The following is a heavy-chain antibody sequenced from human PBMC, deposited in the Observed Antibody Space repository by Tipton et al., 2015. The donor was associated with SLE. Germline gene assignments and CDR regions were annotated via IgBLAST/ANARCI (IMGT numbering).Heavy chain of an antibody. Sequence: QSGPEVKKPGSSVKASCKASGGTFSSSAISWVRQAPGQGLEWMGGIIPMFGATTYAQKFQGRVTLTAEESTSTAFMELTSLTSEDTAVYFCAREWADDAFDIWGRGTRVTVSS. CDR3: AREWADDAFDI. J-gene: IGHJ3*02. V-gene: IGHV1-69*01. CDR2: IIPMFGAT. CDR1: GGTFSSSA.